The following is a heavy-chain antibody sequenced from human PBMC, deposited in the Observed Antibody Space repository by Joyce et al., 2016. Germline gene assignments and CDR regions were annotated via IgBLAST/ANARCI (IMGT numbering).Heavy chain of an antibody. V-gene: IGHV3-30*18. CDR1: GFTFRRYA. J-gene: IGHJ6*02. CDR3: AKSRVVSSPYFYYYDLDV. Sequence: GFTFRRYAMHWVRLLPGKGLEWITVASHDGSDNSYIDSVKGRFTISRDNSNNILYLEMESLRPEDTAVYYCAKSRVVSSPYFYYYDLDVWGQGTTVTVSS. CDR2: ASHDGSDN. D-gene: IGHD2-15*01.